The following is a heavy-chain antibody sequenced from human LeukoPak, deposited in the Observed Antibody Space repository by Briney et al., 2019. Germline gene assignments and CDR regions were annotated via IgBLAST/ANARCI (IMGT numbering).Heavy chain of an antibody. Sequence: PSETLSLTCTVSGGSISSSNYYWGWIRQPPGKGLEWIGSIYYSGSTYFNPSLKSRVTISVDTSKNQFSLKLTSVTAGDTAVYYCARRAVNYYFDYWGRGTLVTVSS. V-gene: IGHV4-39*01. CDR1: GGSISSSNYY. J-gene: IGHJ4*02. D-gene: IGHD4-23*01. CDR3: ARRAVNYYFDY. CDR2: IYYSGST.